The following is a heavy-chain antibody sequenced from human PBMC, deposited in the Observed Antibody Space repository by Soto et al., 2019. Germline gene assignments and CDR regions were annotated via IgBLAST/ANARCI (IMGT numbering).Heavy chain of an antibody. Sequence: GGSLRLSCAASGFTFSSYSMNWVRQAPGKGLEWVSSISSSSSYIYYADSVNGRFTISRDNAKNPLYLQMNSLRAEDTAVYYCAGPTDNWNDGGEFDPWGQGTLVTVSS. CDR3: AGPTDNWNDGGEFDP. CDR2: ISSSSSYI. J-gene: IGHJ5*02. V-gene: IGHV3-21*01. D-gene: IGHD1-20*01. CDR1: GFTFSSYS.